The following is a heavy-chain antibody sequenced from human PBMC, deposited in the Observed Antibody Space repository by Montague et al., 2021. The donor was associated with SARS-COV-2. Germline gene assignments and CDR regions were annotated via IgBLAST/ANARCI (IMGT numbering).Heavy chain of an antibody. J-gene: IGHJ4*02. V-gene: IGHV4-59*01. CDR2: VHHDGSSGXA. Sequence: SETLSLTCTVSGGSFKNYYWSWIRQPPGKGLEWIGNVHHDGSSGXANXXXXVXSRVTIAVDTSKKQYSLHLSSVTPADAAVYFFACVFDNSCYALDYWGQGTLVTVSS. CDR1: GGSFKNYY. D-gene: IGHD5-12*01. CDR3: ACVFDNSCYALDY.